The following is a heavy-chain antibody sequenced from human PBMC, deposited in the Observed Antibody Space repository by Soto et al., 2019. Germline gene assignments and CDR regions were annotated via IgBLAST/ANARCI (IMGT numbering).Heavy chain of an antibody. CDR2: MNPNSGNT. Sequence: QVQLVQSGAEVKKPGASVKVSCKASGYTFTSYDINWVRQATGQGLEWMGWMNPNSGNTGYAQKFQGRVTMTRNTSISRAYMELSSLRSEDTAVYYCARGPGILGVVMPTNNYYYYMDVWGKGTTVTVSS. D-gene: IGHD3-3*01. V-gene: IGHV1-8*01. J-gene: IGHJ6*03. CDR3: ARGPGILGVVMPTNNYYYYMDV. CDR1: GYTFTSYD.